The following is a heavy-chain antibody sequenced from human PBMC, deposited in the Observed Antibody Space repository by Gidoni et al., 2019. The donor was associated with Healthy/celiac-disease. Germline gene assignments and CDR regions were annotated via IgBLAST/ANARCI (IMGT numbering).Heavy chain of an antibody. V-gene: IGHV4-61*02. J-gene: IGHJ4*02. CDR1: GGSISSGSYY. Sequence: QVQLQESGPGLVKPSQTLSLTCTVSGGSISSGSYYWSWIRQPAGKGLEWIGRIYTSGSTNYNPSLKSRVTISVDTSKNQFSLKLSSVTAADTAVYYCAMSDVRSGRVVVDFDYWGQGTLVTVSS. CDR3: AMSDVRSGRVVVDFDY. CDR2: IYTSGST. D-gene: IGHD2-15*01.